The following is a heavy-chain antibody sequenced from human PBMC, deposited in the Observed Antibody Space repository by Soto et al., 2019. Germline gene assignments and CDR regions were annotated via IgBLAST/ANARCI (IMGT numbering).Heavy chain of an antibody. CDR1: GLTVSSNY. D-gene: IGHD5-12*01. CDR3: ARGSHDSGYDFTTTFDY. V-gene: IGHV3-53*02. Sequence: EVQLVETAGGLIQPGGSLRLSCAASGLTVSSNYMSWVRQAPGKGWEWFSVIYSGGSTYYADSVKGRFTISRDNSKNTLYLQMNSLRAEDTAVYYCARGSHDSGYDFTTTFDYWGQGTLVTVSS. J-gene: IGHJ4*02. CDR2: IYSGGST.